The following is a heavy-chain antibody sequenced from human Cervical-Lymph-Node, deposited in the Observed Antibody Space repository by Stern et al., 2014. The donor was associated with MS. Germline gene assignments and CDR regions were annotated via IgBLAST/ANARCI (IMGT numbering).Heavy chain of an antibody. CDR2: IYWDDQK. Sequence: QVTLRESGPALVKPTQTLTLTCTFSGVSLSTSGLGVGWIRQPPGEALELLAYIYWDDQKRYSPSLKSRLTITKDTSKNQVVLTLTNVDPVDTATYYCAHRTAGPFDYWGQGTLVTVSS. CDR3: AHRTAGPFDY. V-gene: IGHV2-5*02. CDR1: GVSLSTSGLG. J-gene: IGHJ4*02.